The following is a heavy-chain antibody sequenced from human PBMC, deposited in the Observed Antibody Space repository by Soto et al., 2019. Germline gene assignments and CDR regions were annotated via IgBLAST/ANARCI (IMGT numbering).Heavy chain of an antibody. CDR1: GYTFTSYY. CDR2: INPSGGST. V-gene: IGHV1-46*01. D-gene: IGHD6-13*01. J-gene: IGHJ6*02. CDR3: ALLGSWSTYYYGMDV. Sequence: ASVKVSCKASGYTFTSYYMHWVRQAPGQGLEWMGIINPSGGSTSYAQKFQGRVTMTRDTSTSTVYMELSSLRSEDTAVYYCALLGSWSTYYYGMDVWGQGTTVTVSS.